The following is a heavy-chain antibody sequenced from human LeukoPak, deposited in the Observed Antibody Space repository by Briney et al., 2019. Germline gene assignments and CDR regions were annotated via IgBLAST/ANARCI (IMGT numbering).Heavy chain of an antibody. CDR2: INHSGST. V-gene: IGHV4-34*01. CDR1: GGSLSGYY. CDR3: ARAREAAAGRFLDY. J-gene: IGHJ4*02. Sequence: PSDTLSLTCAVYGGSLSGYYRSWIRQPPGKGLEWIGEINHSGSTNYNPSLKSRVTISVDTSKNQFSLKLSSVTAADTAVYYCARAREAAAGRFLDYWGQGTLVTVSS. D-gene: IGHD6-13*01.